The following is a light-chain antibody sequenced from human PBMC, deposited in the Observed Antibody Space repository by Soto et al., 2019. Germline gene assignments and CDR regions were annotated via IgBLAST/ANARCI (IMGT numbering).Light chain of an antibody. CDR1: QSVSSY. CDR3: QQRSNWPAT. Sequence: EIVLTQAPAPLSFSPGERATLSCRASQSVSSYLAWYQQKPGQAPRLLIYDASNRATGIPARFSGSGSGTDFTLTISSLEPEDFAVYYCQQRSNWPATFGQGTKVDIK. J-gene: IGKJ1*01. V-gene: IGKV3-11*01. CDR2: DAS.